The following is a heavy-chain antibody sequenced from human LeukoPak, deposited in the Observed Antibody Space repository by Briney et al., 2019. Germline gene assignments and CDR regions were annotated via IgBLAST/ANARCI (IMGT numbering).Heavy chain of an antibody. J-gene: IGHJ4*02. CDR1: GFSLSTSGVG. V-gene: IGHV2-70*17. D-gene: IGHD3-22*01. CDR2: IDWDDDK. CDR3: ARIRAYYYDSSGYYCDDY. Sequence: VSGPTLVNPTQSLTLTCTFSGFSLSTSGVGVGWIRQPPGKALEWLARIDWDDDKFYSTSLKTRLTISKDTSKNQVVLTMTNMDPVDTATYYCARIRAYYYDSSGYYCDDYWGQGTLVTVSS.